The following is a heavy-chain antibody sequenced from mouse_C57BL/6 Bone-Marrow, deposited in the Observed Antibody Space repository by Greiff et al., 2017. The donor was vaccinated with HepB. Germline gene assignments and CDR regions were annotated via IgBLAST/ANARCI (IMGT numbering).Heavy chain of an antibody. J-gene: IGHJ3*01. CDR1: GYTFTSYW. Sequence: QVQLQQPGAELVRPGTPVKLSCKASGYTFTSYWMHWVKQRPGQGLEWIGVIDPSDSYTNYNQKFKGKATLTVDTSSSTAYMQLSSLTSEDSAVYYCARLSNWFAYWGQGTLVTVSA. CDR2: IDPSDSYT. V-gene: IGHV1-59*01. CDR3: ARLSNWFAY.